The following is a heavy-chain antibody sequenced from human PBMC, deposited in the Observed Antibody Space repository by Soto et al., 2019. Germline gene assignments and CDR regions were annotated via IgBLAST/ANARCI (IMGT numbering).Heavy chain of an antibody. V-gene: IGHV3-23*01. CDR1: GFIFSSYA. Sequence: GGSLRLSCAASGFIFSSYAMSWVRQAPGKGLEWVSSISASGGTANLADSVEGRCTISRDNSKSTLYLQMNSLRAEDTAVYYCAKLTYPSDSTGYYYERVSGWIDSWGQGTLVTVSS. CDR2: ISASGGTA. CDR3: AKLTYPSDSTGYYYERVSGWIDS. D-gene: IGHD3-22*01. J-gene: IGHJ5*01.